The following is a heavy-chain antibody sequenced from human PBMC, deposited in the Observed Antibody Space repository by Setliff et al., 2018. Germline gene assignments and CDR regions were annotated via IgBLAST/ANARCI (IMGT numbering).Heavy chain of an antibody. Sequence: SETLPLTCTVSGGSISYNYWNWIRQPAGKGLQWIGRINTSGSTKYNPSLKSRVTMSVDTSKNQFSLKLSAVTATDTAVYYCARDVGGEGYFDSWGQGTLVTVSS. CDR3: ARDVGGEGYFDS. J-gene: IGHJ4*02. CDR1: GGSISYNY. D-gene: IGHD3-10*01. V-gene: IGHV4-4*07. CDR2: INTSGST.